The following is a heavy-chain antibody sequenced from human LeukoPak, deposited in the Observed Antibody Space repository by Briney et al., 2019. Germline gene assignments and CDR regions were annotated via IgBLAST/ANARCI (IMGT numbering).Heavy chain of an antibody. J-gene: IGHJ4*02. CDR1: GGSISSGSYY. Sequence: SQTLSLTCTVSGGSISSGSYYWSWIRQPAGKGLEWIGRIYTSESTNYNPSLKSRVTISVDTSKNQFSLKLSSVTAADTAVYYCARDHPAAGTVDYWGQGTLVTVSS. CDR2: IYTSEST. V-gene: IGHV4-61*02. D-gene: IGHD6-13*01. CDR3: ARDHPAAGTVDY.